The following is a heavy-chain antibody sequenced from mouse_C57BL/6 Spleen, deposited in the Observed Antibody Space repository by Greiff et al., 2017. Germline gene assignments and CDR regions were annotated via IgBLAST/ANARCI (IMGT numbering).Heavy chain of an antibody. J-gene: IGHJ3*01. D-gene: IGHD2-2*01. Sequence: EVKLQESGPGLVKPSQSLSLTCSVTGYSITSGYSWHWIRQFPGNKLEWMGYISYDGSNNYNPSLNNRISITRDTSKNQFFLKLNSVTTEDTATYYCARGGYGYDEGGWCAYWGQGTLVTVSA. CDR1: GYSITSGYS. CDR3: ARGGYGYDEGGWCAY. CDR2: ISYDGSN. V-gene: IGHV3-6*01.